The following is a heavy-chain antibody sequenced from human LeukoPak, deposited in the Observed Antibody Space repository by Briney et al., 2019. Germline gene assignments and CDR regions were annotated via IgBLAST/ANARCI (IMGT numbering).Heavy chain of an antibody. CDR2: ISSSSSYI. J-gene: IGHJ1*01. CDR3: AKARSGYSSGWSPEYFQH. V-gene: IGHV3-21*01. CDR1: GFTFSSYS. Sequence: PGGSLRLSCAASGFTFSSYSMNWVRQAPGKGLEWVSSISSSSSYIYYADSVKGRFTISRDNAKNSLYLQMNSLRAEDTAVYYCAKARSGYSSGWSPEYFQHWGQGTLVTVSS. D-gene: IGHD6-19*01.